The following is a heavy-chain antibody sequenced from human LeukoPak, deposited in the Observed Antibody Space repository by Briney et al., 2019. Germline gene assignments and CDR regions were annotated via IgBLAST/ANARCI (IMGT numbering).Heavy chain of an antibody. Sequence: PGGSLRLSCAASGFTFSSYSMNWVRQAPGKGLEWVSSISSSSSYIYYADSVKGRFTISRDNAKNSLYLQMNSLRAEDTAVYYCARVGRQWLDAFDIWGQGTMVTVSS. V-gene: IGHV3-21*01. CDR1: GFTFSSYS. CDR2: ISSSSSYI. D-gene: IGHD6-19*01. J-gene: IGHJ3*02. CDR3: ARVGRQWLDAFDI.